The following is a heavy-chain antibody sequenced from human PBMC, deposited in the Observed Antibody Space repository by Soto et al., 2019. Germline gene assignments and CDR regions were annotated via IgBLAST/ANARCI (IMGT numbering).Heavy chain of an antibody. V-gene: IGHV4-39*01. CDR3: ARHEPVAVAGTFDY. CDR1: GGSISSSSYY. J-gene: IGHJ4*02. D-gene: IGHD6-19*01. Sequence: QLQLQESGPGLVKPSETLSLTCTVSGGSISSSSYYWGWIRQPPGKGLEWIGSIYYSGSTYYNPSLKSRVTISVDTSKNQFSLKLSSVTAADTAVYYCARHEPVAVAGTFDYWGQGTLVTVSS. CDR2: IYYSGST.